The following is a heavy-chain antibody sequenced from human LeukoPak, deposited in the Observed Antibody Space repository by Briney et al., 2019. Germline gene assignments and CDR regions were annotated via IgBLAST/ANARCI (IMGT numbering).Heavy chain of an antibody. CDR1: GGSISSYY. D-gene: IGHD4/OR15-4a*01. CDR3: ARAPGNDYYPYYYMDV. Sequence: TSETLSLTCTVSGGSISSYYWSWIRQPPGKGLEWIGYIYFSGSTNYNPSLKSRVTISVDTSKNQFSLKVNSVTAADTAVYYCARAPGNDYYPYYYMDVWGKGTTVTVSS. V-gene: IGHV4-59*01. J-gene: IGHJ6*03. CDR2: IYFSGST.